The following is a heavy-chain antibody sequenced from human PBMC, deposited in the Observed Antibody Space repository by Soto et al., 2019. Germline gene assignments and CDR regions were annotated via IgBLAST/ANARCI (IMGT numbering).Heavy chain of an antibody. CDR1: GGTFSSYA. CDR2: IIPIFGTA. CDR3: ASLLNSGYDRDY. V-gene: IGHV1-69*13. D-gene: IGHD5-12*01. J-gene: IGHJ4*02. Sequence: ASVKVSCKASGGTFSSYAISWVRQAPGQGLEWMGGIIPIFGTANYAQKFQGRVTITADESTSTAYMELSSLRSEDTAVYYCASLLNSGYDRDYWGQGNLVTVSS.